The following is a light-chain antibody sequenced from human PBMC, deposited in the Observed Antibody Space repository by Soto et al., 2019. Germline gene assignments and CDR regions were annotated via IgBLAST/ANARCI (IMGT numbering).Light chain of an antibody. CDR1: QSVSSS. Sequence: EIVMTQSPGTLSVSPGERATLSCRASQSVSSSLAWYQQKPGQAPRLLMYGASTRATGTPARFSGSGSGTEFTLTISSLQSEDFAVYYCQQYNSWPLSFGGGTKVDIK. J-gene: IGKJ4*01. V-gene: IGKV3D-15*01. CDR2: GAS. CDR3: QQYNSWPLS.